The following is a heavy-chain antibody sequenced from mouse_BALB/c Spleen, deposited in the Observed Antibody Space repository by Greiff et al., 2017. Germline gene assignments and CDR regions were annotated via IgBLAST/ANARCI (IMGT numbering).Heavy chain of an antibody. D-gene: IGHD2-2*01. J-gene: IGHJ3*01. Sequence: VKLVESGPGLVAPSQSLSITCTVSGFSLSRYSVHWVRQPPGKGLEWLGMIWGGGSTDYNSALKSRLSISKDNSKSQVFLKMNSLQTDDTAMYYCDRNGGYDEGAWFAYWGQGTRVTVAA. V-gene: IGHV2-6-4*01. CDR1: GFSLSRYS. CDR2: IWGGGST. CDR3: DRNGGYDEGAWFAY.